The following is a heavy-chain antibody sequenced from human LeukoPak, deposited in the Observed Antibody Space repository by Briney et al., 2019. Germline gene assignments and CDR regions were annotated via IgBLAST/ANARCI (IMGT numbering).Heavy chain of an antibody. CDR1: GYTFTSYY. Sequence: GASVTVSCTASGYTFTSYYMHWVRQAPGQGLEWMGIINPSGGSTSYAQKFQGRVTMTRDTSTSTVYMELSSLRSEDTAVYYCARDIVVVPAAQGPRSGWFDPWGQGTLVTVSS. D-gene: IGHD2-2*01. V-gene: IGHV1-46*01. CDR3: ARDIVVVPAAQGPRSGWFDP. CDR2: INPSGGST. J-gene: IGHJ5*02.